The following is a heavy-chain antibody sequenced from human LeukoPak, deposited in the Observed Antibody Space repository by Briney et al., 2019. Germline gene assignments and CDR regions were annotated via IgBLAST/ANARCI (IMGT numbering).Heavy chain of an antibody. CDR2: ISYDGSNK. D-gene: IGHD5-24*01. Sequence: GRSLRLSCAASGFTFSSYGMHWVRKAPGKGLEWVAVISYDGSNKYYADSVKGRFTISRDNSKNTLYLQMNSLRAEDTAVYYCAKVGEMATITPWYFDYWGQGTLVTVSS. CDR1: GFTFSSYG. V-gene: IGHV3-30*18. J-gene: IGHJ4*02. CDR3: AKVGEMATITPWYFDY.